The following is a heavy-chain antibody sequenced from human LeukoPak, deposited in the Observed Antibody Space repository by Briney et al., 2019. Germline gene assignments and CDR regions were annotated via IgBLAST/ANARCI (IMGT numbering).Heavy chain of an antibody. CDR1: GYTFTNYA. CDR3: ARPRDYGDYFDY. D-gene: IGHD4-17*01. V-gene: IGHV1-3*04. Sequence: ASVKVSCKASGYTFTNYALHWVRQAPGQRLEWMGWINTGNGNTKYSQKFQGRVTITRDTSASTAYMELSSLRSEDTAVYYCARPRDYGDYFDYWGQGTLVTVSS. J-gene: IGHJ4*02. CDR2: INTGNGNT.